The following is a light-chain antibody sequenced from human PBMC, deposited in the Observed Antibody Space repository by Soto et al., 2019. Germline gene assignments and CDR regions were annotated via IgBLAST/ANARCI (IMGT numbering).Light chain of an antibody. V-gene: IGKV2-28*01. CDR1: QSLLDSNGNNH. CDR2: LGS. Sequence: DIVMTQSPLSLPVIPGEPASISYWSSQSLLDSNGNNHLNWYLQKPGQSPQVLIYLGSNRASGVPDRFSGSGSGTDFTLKISRVEAEDVGVYYCMQALQTPLTFGQGTRLEIK. CDR3: MQALQTPLT. J-gene: IGKJ5*01.